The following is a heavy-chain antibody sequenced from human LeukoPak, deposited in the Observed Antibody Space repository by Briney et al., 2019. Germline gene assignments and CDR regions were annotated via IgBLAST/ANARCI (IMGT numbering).Heavy chain of an antibody. CDR2: IYYSGST. V-gene: IGHV4-59*08. Sequence: SETLSLTCTVSSGSISSYYWSWIRQPPGKGLEWIGYIYYSGSTNYNPSLKSRVTISVDTSKNQFSLKLSSVTAADTAVYYCARPGVGSGRYGAFDIWGQGTMVTVSS. D-gene: IGHD5-18*01. CDR3: ARPGVGSGRYGAFDI. CDR1: SGSISSYY. J-gene: IGHJ3*02.